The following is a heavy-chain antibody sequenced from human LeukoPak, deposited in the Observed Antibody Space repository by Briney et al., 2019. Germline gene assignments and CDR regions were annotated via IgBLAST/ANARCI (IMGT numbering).Heavy chain of an antibody. CDR2: IYYSGST. CDR3: ARVGRYQLLYWNWFYP. CDR1: GGSISSSSYY. D-gene: IGHD2-2*02. V-gene: IGHV4-39*07. J-gene: IGHJ5*02. Sequence: SETLSLTCTVSGGSISSSSYYWGWIRQPPGKGLEWIGSIYYSGSTYYNPSLKSRVTISVDTSKNQFSLKLSSVTAADTAVYYCARVGRYQLLYWNWFYPWGQGTLVTVSS.